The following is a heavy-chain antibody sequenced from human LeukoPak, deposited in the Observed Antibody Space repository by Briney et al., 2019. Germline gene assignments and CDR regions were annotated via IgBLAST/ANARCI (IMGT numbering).Heavy chain of an antibody. D-gene: IGHD4-17*01. J-gene: IGHJ3*02. V-gene: IGHV5-10-1*01. Sequence: GESLKISCKGSGYSFTSYWITWVRQMPGKGLEWMGRIDPSDSYTNYSPSFQGHVTISADKTINTAYLQWSSLKASDTAMYYCARLVLNGDYERALDIWGQGTMVTVSS. CDR1: GYSFTSYW. CDR2: IDPSDSYT. CDR3: ARLVLNGDYERALDI.